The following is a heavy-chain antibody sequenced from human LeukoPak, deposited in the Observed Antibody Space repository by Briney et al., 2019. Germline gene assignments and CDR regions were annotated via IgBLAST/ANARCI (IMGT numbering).Heavy chain of an antibody. CDR2: INPNSGGT. Sequence: ASVKVSCNASGYTFTGYYMHWVRQAPGQGLEWMGWINPNSGGTNYAQKFQGRVTMTRDTSISTAYMELSRLRSDDTAVYYCARGDYYGSGSFDYWGQGTLVTVSS. CDR1: GYTFTGYY. CDR3: ARGDYYGSGSFDY. V-gene: IGHV1-2*02. J-gene: IGHJ4*02. D-gene: IGHD3-10*01.